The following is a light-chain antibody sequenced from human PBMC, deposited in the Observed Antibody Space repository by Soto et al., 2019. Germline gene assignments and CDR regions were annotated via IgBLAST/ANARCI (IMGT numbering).Light chain of an antibody. V-gene: IGKV3-20*01. Sequence: EIVLTQSPGTLSLSPGERATLSCRASQSVSKNYLAWYQQKPGQAPRLLIYDASNRATGIPDRFSGSGSGTDLTLTISRLEPEDFAVYYCQQCARSPLTFGQGTKVEIK. CDR2: DAS. J-gene: IGKJ1*01. CDR1: QSVSKNY. CDR3: QQCARSPLT.